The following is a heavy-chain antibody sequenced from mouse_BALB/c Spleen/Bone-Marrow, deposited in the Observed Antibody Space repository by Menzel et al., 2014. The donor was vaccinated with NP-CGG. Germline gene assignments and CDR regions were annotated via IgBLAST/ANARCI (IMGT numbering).Heavy chain of an antibody. CDR1: GFTFTDYY. V-gene: IGHV7-3*02. CDR3: ARDIGLRLRFAY. D-gene: IGHD1-2*01. CDR2: IRNKANGYTT. Sequence: DVKLQESGGGLVQPGGSLRLPCATSGFTFTDYYMSWVRQPPGKALEWLGFIRNKANGYTTEYSASVKGRFTISRDNSQSILYLQMNTLRAEDSATYYCARDIGLRLRFAYWGQGTLVTVSA. J-gene: IGHJ3*01.